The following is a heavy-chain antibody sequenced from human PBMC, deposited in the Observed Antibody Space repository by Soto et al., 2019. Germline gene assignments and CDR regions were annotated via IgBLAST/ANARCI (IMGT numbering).Heavy chain of an antibody. CDR3: ARGDGTGLYNSGWSPRY. CDR1: GFTFSYYS. CDR2: ISGSGTYI. D-gene: IGHD6-19*01. J-gene: IGHJ4*02. Sequence: EVQLVESGGGLVKPGESLRVSCAASGFTFSYYSLHWVRQAPGKGLEWVSSISGSGTYIYYADRVKGRFTISRDNAKNSLYLRMDSLRAEDTAVYYCARGDGTGLYNSGWSPRYWGQGTLVTVSS. V-gene: IGHV3-21*04.